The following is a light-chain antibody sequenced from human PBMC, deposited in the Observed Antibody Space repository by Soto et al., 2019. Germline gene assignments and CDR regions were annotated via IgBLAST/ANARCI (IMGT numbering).Light chain of an antibody. V-gene: IGKV3-20*01. J-gene: IGKJ2*01. Sequence: EIVLTQSPGTLSLSPGERATLSCRASQSVNSQLAWHQQKPGQAPRLLIYNGSTRVTGTPDRFSGSGSGTDFTLTISRLEPEDFAVYYCQQHVSLPYTFGQGTKLEI. CDR3: QQHVSLPYT. CDR1: QSVNSQ. CDR2: NGS.